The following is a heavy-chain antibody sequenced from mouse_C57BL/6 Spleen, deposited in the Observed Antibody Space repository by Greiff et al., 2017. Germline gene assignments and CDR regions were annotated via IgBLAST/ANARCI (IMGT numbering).Heavy chain of an antibody. CDR3: TTGTGTRFAY. Sequence: EVQVVESGAELVRPGASVKLSCTASGFNIKDDYMHWVKQRPEQGLEWIGWIDPENGDTEYASKFQGKATITADTSSNTAYLQLSSLTSEDTAVYYCTTGTGTRFAYWGQGTLVTVSA. CDR1: GFNIKDDY. CDR2: IDPENGDT. V-gene: IGHV14-4*01. J-gene: IGHJ3*01. D-gene: IGHD4-1*01.